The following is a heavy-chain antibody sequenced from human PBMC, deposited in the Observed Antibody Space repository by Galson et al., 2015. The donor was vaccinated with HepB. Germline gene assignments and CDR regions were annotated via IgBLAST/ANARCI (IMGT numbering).Heavy chain of an antibody. D-gene: IGHD5-18*01. V-gene: IGHV3-30*04. CDR1: GFTFSSYA. CDR2: ISYDGSNK. CDR3: ARGASDTEEYHFDY. Sequence: SLRLSCAASGFTFSSYAMHWVRQAPGKGLEWVAVISYDGSNKYYADSVKGRFTISRDNSKNTLYLQMNSLRAEDTAVYYCARGASDTEEYHFDYWGQGTLVTVSS. J-gene: IGHJ4*02.